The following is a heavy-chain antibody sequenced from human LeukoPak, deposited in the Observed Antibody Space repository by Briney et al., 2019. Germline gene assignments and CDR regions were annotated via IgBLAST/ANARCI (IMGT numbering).Heavy chain of an antibody. V-gene: IGHV1-24*01. Sequence: ASVKVSCKVSGYTLTELSIHWVRQDPGKGLEWMGGFDPEDGETIYAQKFQGRVTMTEDTSTDTAYMELSSLRSEDTAVYYCATSIAAAGGHDYWGQGTLVTVSS. D-gene: IGHD6-13*01. CDR3: ATSIAAAGGHDY. CDR2: FDPEDGET. CDR1: GYTLTELS. J-gene: IGHJ4*02.